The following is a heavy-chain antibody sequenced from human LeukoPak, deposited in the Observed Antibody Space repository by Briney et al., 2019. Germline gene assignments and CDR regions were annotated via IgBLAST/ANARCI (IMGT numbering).Heavy chain of an antibody. D-gene: IGHD4-17*01. CDR1: GFTFSSYS. CDR2: ISSSSYI. Sequence: PGGSLRLSCAASGFTFSSYSMNWVRQAPGKGLEWVSSISSSSYIYYADSVKGRFTISRDNAKNSLYLQMNSLRAEDTAVYYCASAYGDPYAFDIWGQGTMVTVSS. J-gene: IGHJ3*02. V-gene: IGHV3-21*01. CDR3: ASAYGDPYAFDI.